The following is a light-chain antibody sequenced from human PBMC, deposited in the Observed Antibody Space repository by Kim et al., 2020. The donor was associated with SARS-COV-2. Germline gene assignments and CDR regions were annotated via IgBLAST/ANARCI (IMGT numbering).Light chain of an antibody. Sequence: SYELTQSHSVSVATAQMVRIPCGGSDIGTKGVHWYQQKAGQDPALVMSSNRNRPSGIPERFSGSDPGNTATLTIRRIGTGDEADYYCLVWDSSSDHPVFGGGTQLTVL. J-gene: IGLJ3*02. CDR1: DIGTKG. V-gene: IGLV3-12*02. CDR3: LVWDSSSDHPV. CDR2: SNR.